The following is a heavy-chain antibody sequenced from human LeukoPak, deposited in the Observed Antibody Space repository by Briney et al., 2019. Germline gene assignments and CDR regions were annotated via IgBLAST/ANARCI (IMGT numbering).Heavy chain of an antibody. J-gene: IGHJ4*02. CDR1: GGSFSGYY. D-gene: IGHD3-16*02. CDR2: INHSGST. V-gene: IGHV4-34*01. CDR3: ARGGDYIWGTYRPFDY. Sequence: SETLSLTCAVYGGSFSGYYWSWIRQPPGKGLEWIGEINHSGSTNYNPSLKSRVTISVDTSKNQFSLKLNSVTAADTAVYYCARGGDYIWGTYRPFDYWGQGTLVTVSS.